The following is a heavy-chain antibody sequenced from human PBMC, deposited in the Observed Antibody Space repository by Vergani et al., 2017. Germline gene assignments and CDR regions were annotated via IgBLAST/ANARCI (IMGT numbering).Heavy chain of an antibody. Sequence: QVQLLESGGGVVQPGRSLRLSCAASGFTFNQYGMHWVRQAPGKGLEWVAVTWYDGNNKQYADSVKGRFTISRDNSKSTMYLKMNSLRDEETGVYYCARDLRLLYNRFDPWGQGTLVTVSS. J-gene: IGHJ5*02. CDR3: ARDLRLLYNRFDP. V-gene: IGHV3-33*01. CDR1: GFTFNQYG. CDR2: TWYDGNNK. D-gene: IGHD1-14*01.